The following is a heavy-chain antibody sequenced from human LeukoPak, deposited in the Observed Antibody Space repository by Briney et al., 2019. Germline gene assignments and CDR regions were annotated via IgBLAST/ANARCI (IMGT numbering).Heavy chain of an antibody. CDR1: GFTFDDYG. J-gene: IGHJ4*02. CDR3: AKAPVTSCRGAYCYPFDY. D-gene: IGHD2-21*01. CDR2: INWNGGST. V-gene: IGHV3-20*04. Sequence: GGSLRLSCAASGFTFDDYGMSWVRQAPGKGLEWVSGINWNGGSTGYADSVKGRFTISRDSSKNTLYLQMNSLRAEDAAVYYCAKAPVTSCRGAYCYPFDYWGQGTLVTVSS.